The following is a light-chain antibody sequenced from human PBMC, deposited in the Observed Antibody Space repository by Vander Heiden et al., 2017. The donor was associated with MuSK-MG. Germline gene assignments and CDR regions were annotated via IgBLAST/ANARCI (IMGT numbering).Light chain of an antibody. Sequence: IVLTQSPGTLSLSPGERATLSCRATQSVRSTYLAWYQQKPGQAPRLLIYGESTRATGVPDRFSGSGSGTDFTLTISRLEPEDFAVYYCQQFDSSPFTFGRGTNVDI. CDR3: QQFDSSPFT. CDR2: GES. J-gene: IGKJ3*01. CDR1: QSVRSTY. V-gene: IGKV3-20*01.